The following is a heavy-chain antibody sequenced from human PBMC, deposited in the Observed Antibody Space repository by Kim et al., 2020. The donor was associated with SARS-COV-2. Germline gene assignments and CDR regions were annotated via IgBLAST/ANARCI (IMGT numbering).Heavy chain of an antibody. CDR2: IYYSGST. CDR3: ASLGWEHATLYYYFDY. CDR1: GGSISSSSYY. D-gene: IGHD1-26*01. J-gene: IGHJ4*02. V-gene: IGHV4-39*01. Sequence: SETLSLTCTVSGGSISSSSYYWGWIRQPPGKGLEWIGSIYYSGSTYYNPSLKSRVTISVDTSKNQFSLKLSSVTAADTAVYYCASLGWEHATLYYYFDYWGQGTLVTVSS.